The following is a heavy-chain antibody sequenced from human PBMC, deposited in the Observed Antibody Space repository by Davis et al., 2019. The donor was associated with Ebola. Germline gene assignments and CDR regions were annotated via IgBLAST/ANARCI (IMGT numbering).Heavy chain of an antibody. V-gene: IGHV3-23*01. J-gene: IGHJ4*02. D-gene: IGHD1-7*01. CDR2: ISASGGST. CDR1: GFTFSNYA. CDR3: AKWLEGTRSKFDY. Sequence: GESLKISCAASGFTFSNYAMSWVRQVPGKGLEWVSAISASGGSTYYADSVKGRFTISRDSSKNTLYLQMNSLRAEDTAIYYCAKWLEGTRSKFDYWGQGTLVTVSS.